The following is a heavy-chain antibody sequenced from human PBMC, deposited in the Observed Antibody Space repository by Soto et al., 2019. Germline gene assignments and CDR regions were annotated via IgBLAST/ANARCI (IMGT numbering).Heavy chain of an antibody. Sequence: SVKVSCKAAGCGFRSYAISWVRQVPGQGFEWMGGIIPIFGTANYAQKFQGRVAITADESTSTAYMELSSLSCGDTAVYYCASTRLRFLELSLYYYYGMDVWGQGTGVTVSS. CDR2: IIPIFGTA. J-gene: IGHJ6*02. V-gene: IGHV1-69*13. CDR3: ASTRLRFLELSLYYYYGMDV. D-gene: IGHD3-3*01. CDR1: GCGFRSYA.